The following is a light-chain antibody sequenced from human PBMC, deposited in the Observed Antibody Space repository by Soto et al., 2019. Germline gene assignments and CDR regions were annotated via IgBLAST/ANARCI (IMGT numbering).Light chain of an antibody. CDR1: QSVRSL. Sequence: EIVLTQSPATLSLSPGERAILSCRASQSVRSLLAWYQHKPGQAPRLLIYDASSRATGIPARFSGSGSGTDFTLTISSLEPEDFAVYYCQQRTTTNWITFGQGTRLEIK. V-gene: IGKV3-11*01. J-gene: IGKJ5*01. CDR2: DAS. CDR3: QQRTTTNWIT.